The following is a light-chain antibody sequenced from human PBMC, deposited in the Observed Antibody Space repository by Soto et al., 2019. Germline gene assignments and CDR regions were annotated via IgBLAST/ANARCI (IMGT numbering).Light chain of an antibody. Sequence: EIVLTQSPDPLSLSPGESATLSCRASRSVSSNYQAWYQQKPGQAPRLLVAGTSSRATGIPDRFSGSGSGTDFTLTISGLDPEDFAVYYCQQFSSSPPRVTLGGGTLLEMK. J-gene: IGKJ4*01. CDR2: GTS. CDR1: RSVSSNY. V-gene: IGKV3-20*01. CDR3: QQFSSSPPRVT.